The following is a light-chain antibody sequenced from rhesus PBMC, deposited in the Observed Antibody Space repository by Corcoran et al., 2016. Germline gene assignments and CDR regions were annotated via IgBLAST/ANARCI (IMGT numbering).Light chain of an antibody. CDR2: KAS. J-gene: IGKJ3*01. CDR1: QGISSW. CDR3: LQYSSSPFT. V-gene: IGKV1-22*01. Sequence: DIQMTQSPSTLSASVGDKVTITCRASQGISSWLAGYQQKPGKAPKLLIYKASSLQSGVPSRFSGSGSGTDFTLTISSLQPEDFATYYCLQYSSSPFTFVPGTKLDIK.